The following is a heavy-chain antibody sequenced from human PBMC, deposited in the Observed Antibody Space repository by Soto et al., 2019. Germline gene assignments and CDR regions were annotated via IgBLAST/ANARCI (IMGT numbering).Heavy chain of an antibody. CDR1: GGTFSSYA. Sequence: QVQLVQSGAEVKKPGSSVKVSCKASGGTFSSYAISWVRQAPGQGLEWMGGIIPIFGTANYAQKFQGRVTITADESTSPAYRELSSLRSEDTAVYYCAREGNRGIQLWSRDFDDWGQGNLVTVSS. CDR3: AREGNRGIQLWSRDFDD. CDR2: IIPIFGTA. J-gene: IGHJ4*02. V-gene: IGHV1-69*01. D-gene: IGHD5-18*01.